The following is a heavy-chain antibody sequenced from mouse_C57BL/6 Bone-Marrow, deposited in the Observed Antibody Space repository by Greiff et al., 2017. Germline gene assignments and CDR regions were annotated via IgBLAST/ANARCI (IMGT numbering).Heavy chain of an antibody. V-gene: IGHV1-52*01. Sequence: VQLQQPGAELVRPGSSVKLSCKASGYTFTSYWMHWVKQRPIQGLEWIGNIDPSDSETHYNQKFKDKATLTVDKSSSTAYMQLSSLTSEDSAVYYCARGGTIVTTLRFYAMDYWGQGTSVTVSS. CDR1: GYTFTSYW. D-gene: IGHD2-5*01. J-gene: IGHJ4*01. CDR2: IDPSDSET. CDR3: ARGGTIVTTLRFYAMDY.